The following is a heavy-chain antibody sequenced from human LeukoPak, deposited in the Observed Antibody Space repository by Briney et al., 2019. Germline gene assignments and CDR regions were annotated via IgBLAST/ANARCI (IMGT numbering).Heavy chain of an antibody. CDR2: ISYDGSNK. Sequence: GGSLRLSCAASGYTFSSYAMHWVRQAPGKGLEWVAVISYDGSNKYYADSVKGRFTISRDNAKNSLYLQMNSLRAEDTAVYYCARDGSSSWYVTWGQGTLVTVSS. CDR3: ARDGSSSWYVT. CDR1: GYTFSSYA. D-gene: IGHD6-13*01. V-gene: IGHV3-30-3*01. J-gene: IGHJ5*02.